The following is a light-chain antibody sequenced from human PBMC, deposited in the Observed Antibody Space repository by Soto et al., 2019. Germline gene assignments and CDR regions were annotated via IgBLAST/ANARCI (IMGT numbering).Light chain of an antibody. CDR3: QQYEGYSTLS. J-gene: IGKJ4*01. Sequence: DIQMTQSPSTLSASVGDRVTITCRASQSISTWLAWYQQKPGRAPQLLIYDASTLESGDPARFSGSGFGTEFTLTIITLQPGDFATYYWQQYEGYSTLSLGGWTKVEIK. CDR2: DAS. V-gene: IGKV1-5*01. CDR1: QSISTW.